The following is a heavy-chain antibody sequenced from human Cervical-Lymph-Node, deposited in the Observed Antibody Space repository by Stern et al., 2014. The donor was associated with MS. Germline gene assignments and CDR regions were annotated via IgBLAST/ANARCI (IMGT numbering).Heavy chain of an antibody. D-gene: IGHD6-13*01. CDR1: GFTFSSYS. J-gene: IGHJ4*02. CDR3: ARDSSSWYSADY. V-gene: IGHV3-21*01. CDR2: ISSSSSYI. Sequence: EVQLVESGGGLVKPGGSLRLSCAASGFTFSSYSMNWVRQAPGKGLAWVSSISSSSSYIYYADSVKGRFTISRDNAKNSLYLQMNSLRAEDTAVYYCARDSSSWYSADYWGQGTLVTVSS.